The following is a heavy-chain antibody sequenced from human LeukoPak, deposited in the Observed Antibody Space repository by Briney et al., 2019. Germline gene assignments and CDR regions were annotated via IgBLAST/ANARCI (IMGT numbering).Heavy chain of an antibody. D-gene: IGHD1-1*01. CDR1: GGSISSSSYY. CDR2: IYYSGST. J-gene: IGHJ3*02. CDR3: ARAHGPGTGDAFDI. V-gene: IGHV4-39*07. Sequence: PSETLSLTCTVSGGSISSSSYYWGWIRQPPGKGLEWIGSIYYSGSTNYNPSLKSRVTISVDTSKNQFSLKLSSVTAADTAVYYCARAHGPGTGDAFDIWGQGTMVTVSS.